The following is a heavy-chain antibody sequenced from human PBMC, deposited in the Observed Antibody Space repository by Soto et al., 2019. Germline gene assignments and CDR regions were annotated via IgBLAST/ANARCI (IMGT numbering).Heavy chain of an antibody. D-gene: IGHD6-19*01. CDR3: ARGHVMVVSGSTFDY. V-gene: IGHV4-38-2*01. CDR1: GYSLSSGSY. Sequence: PSETLSLTCAVSGYSLSSGSYWGWIRQPPGKGPEWIASIYHGGTTFYNPSLKSRVTISVDTSKNHYSLKLKSVTAADTAVYYCARGHVMVVSGSTFDYWGPGTLVTVSS. J-gene: IGHJ4*01. CDR2: IYHGGTT.